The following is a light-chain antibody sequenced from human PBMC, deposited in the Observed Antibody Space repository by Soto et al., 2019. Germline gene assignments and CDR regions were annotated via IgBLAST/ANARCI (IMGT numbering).Light chain of an antibody. CDR2: AAG. CDR1: QSINGN. CDR3: QQSYSHPRT. J-gene: IGKJ1*01. Sequence: DIQLTQSPSSLSASVGDRVVITCRASQSINGNLNWYQQRPGEGPQLLIYAAGTLQSGVPSRFSGSGYGTGFTIVISNLQPEDCAVYYCQQSYSHPRTFGQGTKVEIK. V-gene: IGKV1-39*01.